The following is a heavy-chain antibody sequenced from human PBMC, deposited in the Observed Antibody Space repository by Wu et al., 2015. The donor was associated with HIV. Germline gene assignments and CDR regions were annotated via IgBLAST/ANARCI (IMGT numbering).Heavy chain of an antibody. D-gene: IGHD3-22*01. CDR3: ARDRIDYYDSSGYPDGFDI. J-gene: IGHJ3*02. CDR2: IIPLFGTT. V-gene: IGHV1-69*05. CDR1: GGIFSSYG. Sequence: QVQLVQSGAEVKKPGSSVKVSCKASGGIFSSYGFSWVRQAPGQGLEWMGGIIPLFGTTNYTQKFQDRVTITMDESTSTAYMELSSLRSEDTAVYYCARDRIDYYDSSGYPDGFDIWGQGTMVTVSS.